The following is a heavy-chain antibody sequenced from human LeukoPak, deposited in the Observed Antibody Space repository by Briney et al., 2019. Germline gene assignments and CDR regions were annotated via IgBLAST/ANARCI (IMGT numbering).Heavy chain of an antibody. CDR1: GFTFSNHW. J-gene: IGHJ4*02. V-gene: IGHV3-74*01. D-gene: IGHD1-26*01. CDR3: ARDHRWELPLDY. Sequence: PGGSLRLSCAASGFTFSNHWMNWVRQAPGKGLVWVSRINTDGSSTTYADSVKGRFTISRDNAKNSLYLQMNSLRAEDTAVYYCARDHRWELPLDYWGQGTLVTVSS. CDR2: INTDGSST.